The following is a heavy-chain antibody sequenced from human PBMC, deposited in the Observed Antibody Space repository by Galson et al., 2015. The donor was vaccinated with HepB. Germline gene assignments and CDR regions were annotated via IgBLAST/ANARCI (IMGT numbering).Heavy chain of an antibody. D-gene: IGHD2-15*01. J-gene: IGHJ6*02. CDR3: AKQKVVDGMDV. V-gene: IGHV3-23*01. Sequence: SLRLSCAAYGLTFSSYAMSWVRQAPGKGLEWVSSIVVSGGSTYYADSMKGRFTISRDNSKNTLYLQMNSLRADDTAVYYCAKQKVVDGMDVWGQGTTVTVS. CDR2: IVVSGGST. CDR1: GLTFSSYA.